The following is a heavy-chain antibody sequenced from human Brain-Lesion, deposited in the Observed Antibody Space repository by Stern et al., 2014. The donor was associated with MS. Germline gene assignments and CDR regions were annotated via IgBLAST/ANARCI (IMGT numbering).Heavy chain of an antibody. Sequence: QLVQSGPGLVKPSETLSLTCTVAGGSVSSTSYAWAWIRQPPGKGLEWIGTIYYSGNTDYSPSLKIRLTLSLAASKNQSPLQLGSVTAADTAVYYCAGEEDIRYCSGGSCTGNWFDPWGQGTLVTVSS. CDR1: GGSVSSTSYA. V-gene: IGHV4-39*01. CDR3: AGEEDIRYCSGGSCTGNWFDP. CDR2: IYYSGNT. D-gene: IGHD2-15*01. J-gene: IGHJ5*02.